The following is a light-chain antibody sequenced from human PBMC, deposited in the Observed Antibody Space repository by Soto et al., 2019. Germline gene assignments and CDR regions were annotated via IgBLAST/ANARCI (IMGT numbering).Light chain of an antibody. CDR2: GAS. CDR3: QQYGSSPPIT. CDR1: QSVSSSY. J-gene: IGKJ5*01. Sequence: DIVLTQSPGTLSLSPGERATLSCRASQSVSSSYLAWYQQKPGQAPRLLIYGASSRATGIPVRFSGSGSGTDFTLTISRLEPEDFAVYYCQQYGSSPPITFGQGTRLEN. V-gene: IGKV3-20*01.